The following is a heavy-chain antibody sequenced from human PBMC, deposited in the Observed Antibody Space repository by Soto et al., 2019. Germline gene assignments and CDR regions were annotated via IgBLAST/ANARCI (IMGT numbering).Heavy chain of an antibody. CDR2: MYYTGTT. J-gene: IGHJ4*02. CDR1: GASISSSY. CDR3: ARVHDYGDDYWDS. D-gene: IGHD4-17*01. V-gene: IGHV4-59*01. Sequence: PSETLSLTCTVSGASISSSYWGWIRQPPGKGLEWIGYMYYTGTTDYSPSLKSRVTISIDTSENQFALRLSSVTAADTAVYYCARVHDYGDDYWDSWGQGTLVTVS.